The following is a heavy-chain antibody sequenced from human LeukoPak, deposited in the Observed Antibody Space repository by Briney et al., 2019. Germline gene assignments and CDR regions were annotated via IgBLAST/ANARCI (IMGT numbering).Heavy chain of an antibody. J-gene: IGHJ5*02. D-gene: IGHD3-22*01. CDR1: GYSISSGYY. V-gene: IGHV4-38-2*02. Sequence: SETLSLTCTVSGYSISSGYYWGWIRQPPGKGLEWIGSIYHSGSTYYNPSLKSRVTISVDTSKNQFSLKLSSVTAADTAVYYCARGPRYYYDSSGYYRTWGQGTLVTVSS. CDR3: ARGPRYYYDSSGYYRT. CDR2: IYHSGST.